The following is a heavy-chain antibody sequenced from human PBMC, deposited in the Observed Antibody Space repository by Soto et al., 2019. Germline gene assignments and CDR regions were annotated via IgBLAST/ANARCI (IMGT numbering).Heavy chain of an antibody. CDR2: IYPGDSET. CDR1: GYSFSTYW. V-gene: IGHV5-51*01. CDR3: ARRAIAGRQRWFDI. D-gene: IGHD6-6*01. Sequence: EVQLVQSGAEVKMPGESLNISCKGSGYSFSTYWVAWVRQVPGKGLEWMGIIYPGDSETRYSPSFQGQVTITADKSINTASLQWNSLKAPDAATYYCARRAIAGRQRWFDIWGQGTLVTVSS. J-gene: IGHJ5*02.